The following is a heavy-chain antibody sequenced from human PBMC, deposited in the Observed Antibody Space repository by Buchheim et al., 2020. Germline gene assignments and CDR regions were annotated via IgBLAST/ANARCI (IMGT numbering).Heavy chain of an antibody. CDR2: ISSSTTYT. V-gene: IGHV3-11*06. CDR1: GFTFSDYY. D-gene: IGHD6-13*01. CDR3: ARGYSSSWRDNMDV. J-gene: IGHJ6*02. Sequence: QVQLVESGGGLVKPGGSLRLSCAASGFTFSDYYMTWIRQAPGTGLEWVSFISSSTTYTNYADSVQGRFTISRDNAKNSLYLQMNSLRAEDTALYYCARGYSSSWRDNMDVWGQGTT.